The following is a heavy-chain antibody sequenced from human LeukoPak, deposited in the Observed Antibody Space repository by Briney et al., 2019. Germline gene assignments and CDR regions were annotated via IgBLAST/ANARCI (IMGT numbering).Heavy chain of an antibody. V-gene: IGHV3-74*01. CDR3: ARVGSSSLDY. CDR2: ITPDGSST. CDR1: GFTFSSHW. J-gene: IGHJ4*02. D-gene: IGHD3-10*01. Sequence: GGSLRLSCAASGFTFSSHWMHWVRQAPGKGLVWVSRITPDGSSTSYADSVKGRFTISRDSAKNTLNLQMNSLRAEDTAVYYCARVGSSSLDYWGQGILVTVSS.